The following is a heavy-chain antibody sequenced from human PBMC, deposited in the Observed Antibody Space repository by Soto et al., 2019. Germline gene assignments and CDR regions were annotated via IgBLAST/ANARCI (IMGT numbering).Heavy chain of an antibody. D-gene: IGHD6-13*01. CDR1: GYTFTSYY. J-gene: IGHJ4*02. V-gene: IGHV1-46*01. CDR3: ARELHSIGGIAAAVKY. CDR2: INPSGGST. Sequence: QVQLVQSGAEVKKPGASVKVSCKASGYTFTSYYMHWVRQAPGQGLEWMGIINPSGGSTSYAQKFQGRVTMTRDTSTSTVYMELSSLRSEDTAVYYCARELHSIGGIAAAVKYWGQGTLVTVSS.